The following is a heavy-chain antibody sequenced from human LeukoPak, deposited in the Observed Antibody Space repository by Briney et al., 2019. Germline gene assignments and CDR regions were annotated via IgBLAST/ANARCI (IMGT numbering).Heavy chain of an antibody. D-gene: IGHD2-2*01. J-gene: IGHJ5*02. CDR1: GFTFSDAW. CDR3: TTVPASPSPDP. CDR2: IKSKTDGGTT. V-gene: IGHV3-15*01. Sequence: GGSLTLSCAASGFTFSDAWMSWVRQAPGKGREWIGRIKSKTDGGTTDYAAPVKGRFTISRDDSKNTLYLQMNSLKIEDTAVYYCTTVPASPSPDPWGQGTLVTVSS.